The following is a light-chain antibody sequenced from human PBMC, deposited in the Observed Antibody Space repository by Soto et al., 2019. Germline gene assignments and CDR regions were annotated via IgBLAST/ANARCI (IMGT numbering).Light chain of an antibody. CDR2: ENN. CDR3: GTWDSSLTVWV. V-gene: IGLV1-51*02. CDR1: SSNIGNNF. Sequence: QSVLTQPPSVSAAPGQTVTISCAGSSSNIGNNFVSWYQQLPGTAPKLLIYENNKRPSGIPDRFSGSKSGTSASLGITGLQTGDEAVYYCGTWDSSLTVWVFGGGTKLTGL. J-gene: IGLJ3*02.